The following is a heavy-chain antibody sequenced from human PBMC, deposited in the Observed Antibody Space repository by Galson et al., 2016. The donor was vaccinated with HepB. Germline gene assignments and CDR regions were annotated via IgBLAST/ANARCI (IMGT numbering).Heavy chain of an antibody. V-gene: IGHV3-53*01. Sequence: SLRLSCAKSGVTVSSEHMTWVRQAPGKGLEWISLIYRGGNTYYADSVRGRFTASRDDSKNTLYLQMNYLRADDTAVYFCATVGGNTYGLRTDGFDIWGQGTMVTVSS. J-gene: IGHJ3*02. CDR2: IYRGGNT. CDR1: GVTVSSEH. CDR3: ATVGGNTYGLRTDGFDI. D-gene: IGHD5-18*01.